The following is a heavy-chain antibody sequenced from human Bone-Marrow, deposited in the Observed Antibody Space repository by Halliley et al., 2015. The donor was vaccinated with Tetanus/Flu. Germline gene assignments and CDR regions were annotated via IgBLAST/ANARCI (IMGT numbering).Heavy chain of an antibody. V-gene: IGHV3-33*01. CDR2: WYDGSNK. CDR3: AREAGAQLYYFDY. D-gene: IGHD1-1*01. Sequence: WYDGSNKYYADPVKGRFTISRDNSKNPLYLQMNSRRAEDTAVYYCAREAGAQLYYFDYWGQGTLVTVSS. J-gene: IGHJ4*02.